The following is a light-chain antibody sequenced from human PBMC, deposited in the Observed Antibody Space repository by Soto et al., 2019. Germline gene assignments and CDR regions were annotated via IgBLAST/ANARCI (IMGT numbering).Light chain of an antibody. CDR3: QQYGSSFIT. CDR1: QSIASSY. V-gene: IGKV3-20*01. J-gene: IGKJ5*01. CDR2: GAS. Sequence: EIVLTQSPGTLSLSPGERATLSCRASQSIASSYLAWYQQKPGQAPRLLIYGASSRATGIPDRFSGGGSGTDFTLTISRLEPEDLAVYYCQQYGSSFITFGQGTRLEIK.